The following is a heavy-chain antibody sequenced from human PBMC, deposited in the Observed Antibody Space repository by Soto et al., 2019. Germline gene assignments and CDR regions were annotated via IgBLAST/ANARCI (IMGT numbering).Heavy chain of an antibody. V-gene: IGHV3-23*01. CDR3: AKDLTTGDAFDI. D-gene: IGHD1-1*01. CDR2: ISGSGGST. Sequence: EVQLLESGGGLVQPGGSLRLSCAASGFTFSSYAMSWVRQAPGKGLGWVSAISGSGGSTYYADSVQGRFTISRDKSKNTLYLQMNSLKAEDTAVYYCAKDLTTGDAFDIWGQGTMVTVSS. J-gene: IGHJ3*02. CDR1: GFTFSSYA.